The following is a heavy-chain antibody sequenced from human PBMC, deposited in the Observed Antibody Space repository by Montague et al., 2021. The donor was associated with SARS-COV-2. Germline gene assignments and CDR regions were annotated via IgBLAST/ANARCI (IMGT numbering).Heavy chain of an antibody. CDR1: GGSFSGYY. D-gene: IGHD6-25*01. Sequence: SETLSLTCAVYGGSFSGYYWTWIRQPPGKGLEWIGEINHSGSTTYSPSLKSGVTISVDTSKSQFSLRLSSVSAADTAIYYCARGLSGSYSGGWVPVALFDFYHYMDVWDTGTMVTVSS. J-gene: IGHJ6*03. CDR2: INHSGST. CDR3: ARGLSGSYSGGWVPVALFDFYHYMDV. V-gene: IGHV4-34*01.